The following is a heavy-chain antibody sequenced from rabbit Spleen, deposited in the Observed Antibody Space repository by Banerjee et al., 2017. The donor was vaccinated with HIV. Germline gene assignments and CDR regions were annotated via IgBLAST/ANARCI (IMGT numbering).Heavy chain of an antibody. J-gene: IGHJ6*01. CDR1: GFSFSSSGY. CDR3: ARDTGSSFSTYGMDL. Sequence: QEQLVDSGGGQVQPGGSLTLTCKASGFSFSSSGYKCGGLRAPGKGLEWISCIAGSSSGFTYSATWAKGRFTCSKASSTTVTLQMTSLTVADTATYFCARDTGSSFSTYGMDLWGPGTLVTVS. V-gene: IGHV1S45*01. CDR2: IAGSSSGFT. D-gene: IGHD8-1*01.